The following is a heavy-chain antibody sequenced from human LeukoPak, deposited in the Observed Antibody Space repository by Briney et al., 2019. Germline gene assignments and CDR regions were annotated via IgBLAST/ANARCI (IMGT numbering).Heavy chain of an antibody. J-gene: IGHJ4*02. V-gene: IGHV1-69*01. CDR2: IIPIFGTA. D-gene: IGHD3-22*01. Sequence: GASVKVSCKASGGTFSSYAISWVRQAPGQGLEWMGGIIPIFGTANYAQKFQGRVTITADESTSTAYMELSSLRSEDTAVYYCARDSRGYDSSGYSFDYWGQGTLVTVSS. CDR3: ARDSRGYDSSGYSFDY. CDR1: GGTFSSYA.